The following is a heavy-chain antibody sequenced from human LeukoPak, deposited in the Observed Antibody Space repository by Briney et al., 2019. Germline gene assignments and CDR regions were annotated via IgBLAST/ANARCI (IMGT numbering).Heavy chain of an antibody. CDR2: IYPGDSDT. D-gene: IGHD6-6*01. V-gene: IGHV5-51*01. CDR3: ARAPYSSSSWYYYYYMDV. Sequence: GESLKIPCKGSGYSFTTYWIAWVRQMPGKGLEWMGIIYPGDSDTRYSPSFQGQVTISADKSISTAYLQWSSLKASDTAMYYCARAPYSSSSWYYYYYMDVWGKGTTVTVSS. CDR1: GYSFTTYW. J-gene: IGHJ6*03.